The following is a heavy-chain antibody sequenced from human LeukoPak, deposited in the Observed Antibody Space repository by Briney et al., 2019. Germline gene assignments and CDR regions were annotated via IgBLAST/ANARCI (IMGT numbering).Heavy chain of an antibody. CDR2: INPNSGST. D-gene: IGHD2-15*01. CDR3: PRGSGVYY. CDR1: GYTFTGYY. Sequence: ASVKVSCKASGYTFTGYYMHWVRQAPGQGLEWMGWINPNSGSTNYAQKFQGRVTMTRDTSISTAYMELSRLRSDDTAVYYFPRGSGVYYWGQRTLVTVSS. V-gene: IGHV1-2*02. J-gene: IGHJ4*02.